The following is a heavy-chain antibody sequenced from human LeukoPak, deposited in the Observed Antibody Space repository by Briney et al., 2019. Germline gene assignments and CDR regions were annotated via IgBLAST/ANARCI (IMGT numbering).Heavy chain of an antibody. CDR2: IYSSGYT. CDR1: VGALRRHY. V-gene: IGHV4-4*07. J-gene: IGHJ5*02. Sequence: PSEALSDTRILSVGALRRHYWNWRRQPAGMELEWIGRIYSSGYTNDTPSLKSRITMSVDMSKNQLSLRLRSVTAAVTDVYYCARGEHAVEAWGQGMLVTVSS. D-gene: IGHD1/OR15-1a*01. CDR3: ARGEHAVEA.